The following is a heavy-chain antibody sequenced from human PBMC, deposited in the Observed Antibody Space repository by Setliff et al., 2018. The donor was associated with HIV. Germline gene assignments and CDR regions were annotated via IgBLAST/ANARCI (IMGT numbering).Heavy chain of an antibody. CDR1: GETFSGYY. Sequence: PSETLSLTCAVYGETFSGYYWSWIRQPPGKGLEWIGYIYYSGSTNYNPSLKSRVTIPVDTSKNQFSLKLSSVTAADTAVYYCARTFVVFRVRGVSSVYMDVWGKGTTVTVSS. J-gene: IGHJ6*03. D-gene: IGHD3-10*01. CDR3: ARTFVVFRVRGVSSVYMDV. CDR2: IYYSGST. V-gene: IGHV4-59*01.